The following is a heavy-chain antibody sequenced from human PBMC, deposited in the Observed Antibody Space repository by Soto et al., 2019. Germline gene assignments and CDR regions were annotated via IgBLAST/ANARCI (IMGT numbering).Heavy chain of an antibody. Sequence: ASVKVSCKASGYTFTSYGISWVRQAPGQGLEWMGWISAYNGNTNYAQKLQGRVTMTTDTSTSTAYMELRSLRSDDTAVYYCARDGTYYYDRSGLEEGVFDYWGQGTLVTVSS. CDR1: GYTFTSYG. J-gene: IGHJ4*02. D-gene: IGHD3-22*01. CDR3: ARDGTYYYDRSGLEEGVFDY. V-gene: IGHV1-18*01. CDR2: ISAYNGNT.